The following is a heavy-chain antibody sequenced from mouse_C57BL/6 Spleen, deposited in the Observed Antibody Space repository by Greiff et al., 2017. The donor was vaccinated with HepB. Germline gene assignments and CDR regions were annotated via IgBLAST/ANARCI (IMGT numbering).Heavy chain of an antibody. CDR2: SRNKANDYTT. D-gene: IGHD2-14*01. V-gene: IGHV7-1*01. CDR3: ARVRGDYYAMDY. Sequence: EVKLMESGGGLVQSGRSLRLSCATSGFTFSDFYMEWVRQAPGKGLEWIAASRNKANDYTTEYSASVKGRFIVSRDTSQSILYLHMNALRAEDTAIYYCARVRGDYYAMDYWGQGTSVTVSS. CDR1: GFTFSDFY. J-gene: IGHJ4*01.